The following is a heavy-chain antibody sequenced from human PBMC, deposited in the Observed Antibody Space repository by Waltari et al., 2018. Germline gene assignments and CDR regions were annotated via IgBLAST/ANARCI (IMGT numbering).Heavy chain of an antibody. CDR3: ASADIRYSGYDWNYFDY. Sequence: EVQLVESGGGLVQPGGSLRLSCAASGFTFSSYSMNWVRQAPGKGLEWVSYISSSSSTIYYADSVKGRFTISRDNAKNSLYLQMNSLRAEDTAVYYCASADIRYSGYDWNYFDYWGQGTLVTVSS. V-gene: IGHV3-48*04. J-gene: IGHJ4*02. D-gene: IGHD5-12*01. CDR1: GFTFSSYS. CDR2: ISSSSSTI.